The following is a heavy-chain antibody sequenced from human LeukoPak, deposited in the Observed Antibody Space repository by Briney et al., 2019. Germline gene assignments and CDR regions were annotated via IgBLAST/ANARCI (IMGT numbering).Heavy chain of an antibody. CDR3: VKDWRDESNCGGDCPQY. D-gene: IGHD2-21*02. Sequence: GGSLTLSCVASGFTFNTYAMTWVRQAPGKGLEWVSSFSVSGGGTYYADSVRGRFIISRDNSKNTLYLHMSSLRAEDTAVYYCVKDWRDESNCGGDCPQYWGQGTLVTVSS. CDR1: GFTFNTYA. V-gene: IGHV3-23*01. CDR2: FSVSGGGT. J-gene: IGHJ4*02.